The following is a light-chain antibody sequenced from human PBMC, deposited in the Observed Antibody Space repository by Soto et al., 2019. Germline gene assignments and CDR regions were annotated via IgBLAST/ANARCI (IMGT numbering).Light chain of an antibody. Sequence: EIVMTQSPATLSVSPGERATLFCRASQSDSSDLAWYQQKPGQPPRLLIYGPSTRATGVPARFIGSGSGTDFTLTINSLQSEDFAVYYCQQFNSWPPWAFGQGTKVEI. V-gene: IGKV3-15*01. J-gene: IGKJ1*01. CDR1: QSDSSD. CDR3: QQFNSWPPWA. CDR2: GPS.